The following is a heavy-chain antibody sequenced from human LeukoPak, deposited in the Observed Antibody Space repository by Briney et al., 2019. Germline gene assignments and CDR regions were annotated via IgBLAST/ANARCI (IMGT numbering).Heavy chain of an antibody. CDR2: ISGSGGST. CDR1: GFTFSSYA. V-gene: IGHV3-23*01. J-gene: IGHJ4*02. D-gene: IGHD3-22*01. CDR3: AKTTMIVVVITTGIDY. Sequence: GGSLRLSCAASGFTFSSYAMSWVRQAPGKGLEWVSAISGSGGSTYYADSVKGRFTISRDNSKNTLYLQMNSLRAEDTAVYYCAKTTMIVVVITTGIDYWGQGTLVTVSS.